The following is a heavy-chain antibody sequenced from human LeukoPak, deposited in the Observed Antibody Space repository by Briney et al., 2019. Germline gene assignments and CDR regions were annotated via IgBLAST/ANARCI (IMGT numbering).Heavy chain of an antibody. Sequence: GGSLRLSCAASGFTFSRYSMNWVRQAPGKGLGWVSSISTSSNYIYYADSVKGRFTISRDNARKSLYLEMNSLRADDTAVYYCARDDGAYYDSSGNDYWGQGTLVTVSS. V-gene: IGHV3-21*01. CDR2: ISTSSNYI. CDR3: ARDDGAYYDSSGNDY. D-gene: IGHD3-22*01. CDR1: GFTFSRYS. J-gene: IGHJ4*02.